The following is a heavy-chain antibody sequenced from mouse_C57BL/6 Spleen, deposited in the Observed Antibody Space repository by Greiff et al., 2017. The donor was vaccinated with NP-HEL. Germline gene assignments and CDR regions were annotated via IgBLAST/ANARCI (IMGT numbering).Heavy chain of an antibody. V-gene: IGHV1-54*01. CDR3: ARGDGNYVAY. J-gene: IGHJ3*01. Sequence: VQLQQSGAELVRPGTSVKVSCKASGYAFTNYLIEWVKQRPGQGLEWIGVINPGSGGTNYNEKFKGKATLTADTSSSTAYMQLSSLTSEDSAVYFCARGDGNYVAYWGQGTLVTVSA. CDR2: INPGSGGT. D-gene: IGHD2-1*01. CDR1: GYAFTNYL.